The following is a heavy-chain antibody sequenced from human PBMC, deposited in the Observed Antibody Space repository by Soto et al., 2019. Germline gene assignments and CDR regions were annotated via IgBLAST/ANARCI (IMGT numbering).Heavy chain of an antibody. V-gene: IGHV1-18*01. CDR3: ARLRLEWLLSRILYYFDY. J-gene: IGHJ4*02. D-gene: IGHD3-3*01. CDR1: GYTFTSYG. Sequence: GASVKVSCKASGYTFTSYGISWVRQAPGQGLEWMGWISAYNGSTNYAQKLQGRVTMTTDTSTSTAYMELRSLRSDDTAVYYCARLRLEWLLSRILYYFDYWGQGTLVTVSS. CDR2: ISAYNGST.